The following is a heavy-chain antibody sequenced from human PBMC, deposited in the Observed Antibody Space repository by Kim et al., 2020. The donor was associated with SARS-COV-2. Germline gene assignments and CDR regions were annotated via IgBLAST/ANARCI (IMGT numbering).Heavy chain of an antibody. CDR2: IRSKAYGGTT. V-gene: IGHV3-49*03. CDR1: GFTFGDYA. J-gene: IGHJ4*02. CDR3: TRYPTLGMEYCSGGSCYSRDFLDY. Sequence: GGSLRLSCTASGFTFGDYAMSWFRQAPGKGLEWVGFIRSKAYGGTTEYAASVKGRFTISRDDSKSIAYLQMNSLKTEDTAVYYCTRYPTLGMEYCSGGSCYSRDFLDYWGQGTLVTVSS. D-gene: IGHD2-15*01.